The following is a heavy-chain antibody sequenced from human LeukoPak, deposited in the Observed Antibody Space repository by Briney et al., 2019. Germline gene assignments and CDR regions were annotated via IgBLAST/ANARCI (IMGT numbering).Heavy chain of an antibody. D-gene: IGHD2-21*02. J-gene: IGHJ4*02. V-gene: IGHV4-34*01. CDR3: ARGVSGDLDY. CDR2: INHSGGT. CDR1: GGSFSGYY. Sequence: SETLSLTCAVYGGSFSGYYWSWIRQPPGKGLEWIGEINHSGGTKYNPSLKSRVTISVDTSKNQFSLKLSSVTAADTAVYYCARGVSGDLDYWGQGTLVTVSS.